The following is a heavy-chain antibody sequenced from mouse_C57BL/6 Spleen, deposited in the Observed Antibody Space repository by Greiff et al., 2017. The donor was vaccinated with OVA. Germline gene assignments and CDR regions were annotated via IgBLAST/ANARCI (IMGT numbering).Heavy chain of an antibody. D-gene: IGHD1-1*01. CDR2: FSSGGSYT. V-gene: IGHV5-6*01. CDR1: GFTFSSSG. Sequence: EVMLVESGGDLVKPGGSLKLPCAASGFTFSSSGMSWVRQTPDKRLEWVATFSSGGSYTYYPASVKVRFTISRDNAKNTLYLEMSSLKSEDTAMYYCARQRYYGSDWYFDVWGTGTTVTVSA. CDR3: ARQRYYGSDWYFDV. J-gene: IGHJ1*03.